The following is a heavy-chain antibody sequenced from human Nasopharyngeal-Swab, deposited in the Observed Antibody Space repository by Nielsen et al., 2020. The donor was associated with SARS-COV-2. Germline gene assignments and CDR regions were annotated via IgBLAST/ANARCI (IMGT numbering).Heavy chain of an antibody. CDR1: GYTFASFD. V-gene: IGHV1-8*01. CDR3: ARGPRPKRHLDY. J-gene: IGHJ4*02. Sequence: ASVKVSCKPSGYTFASFDINWVRQATGRGLEWVGWMNLDSGDTHYAQEFQGKVTLTRDTSRSTASMELSSLRSEDTAVYYCARGPRPKRHLDYWGQGTLVTVSS. D-gene: IGHD1-1*01. CDR2: MNLDSGDT.